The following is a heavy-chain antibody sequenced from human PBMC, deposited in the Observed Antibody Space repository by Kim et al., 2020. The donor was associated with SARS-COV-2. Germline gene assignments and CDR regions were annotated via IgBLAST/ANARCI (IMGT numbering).Heavy chain of an antibody. D-gene: IGHD2-8*01. CDR2: IIPIFGTA. J-gene: IGHJ3*02. V-gene: IGHV1-69*13. CDR1: GGTFSSYA. CDR3: ARGTAYCTNGVCYRDAFDI. Sequence: ASVKVSYKASGGTFSSYAISWVRQAPGQGLEWMGGIIPIFGTANYAQKFQGRVTITADESTSTAYMELSSLRSEDTAVYYCARGTAYCTNGVCYRDAFDIWGQGTMVTVSS.